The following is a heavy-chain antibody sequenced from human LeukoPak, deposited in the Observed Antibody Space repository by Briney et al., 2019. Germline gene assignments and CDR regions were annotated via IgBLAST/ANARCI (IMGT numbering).Heavy chain of an antibody. V-gene: IGHV4-39*01. CDR1: GGSISSSSYY. J-gene: IGHJ4*02. CDR2: IYYSGST. D-gene: IGHD3-10*01. CDR3: ARQRNDMVRGVIITGGPVAV. Sequence: SETLSLTCTVSGGSISSSSYYWGWIRQPPGKGLEWIGSIYYSGSTYYNPSLKSRVTISVDTSKNQFSLKLSSVTAADTAVYYCARQRNDMVRGVIITGGPVAVWGQGTLVTVSS.